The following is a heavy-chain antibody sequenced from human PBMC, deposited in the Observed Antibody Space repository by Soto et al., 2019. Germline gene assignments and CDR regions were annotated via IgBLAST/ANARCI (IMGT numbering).Heavy chain of an antibody. CDR3: AKAPSPWYYDFWSGYYPLDY. D-gene: IGHD3-3*01. CDR2: ISGSGGST. CDR1: GFTFSSYA. V-gene: IGHV3-23*01. J-gene: IGHJ4*02. Sequence: GGSLILSCAASGFTFSSYAMSWVRPAPGKGLEWVSAISGSGGSTYYADSVKGRFTISRDNSNNTLYLQMNSLRAEDTAVYYCAKAPSPWYYDFWSGYYPLDYWGQGTLVTVSS.